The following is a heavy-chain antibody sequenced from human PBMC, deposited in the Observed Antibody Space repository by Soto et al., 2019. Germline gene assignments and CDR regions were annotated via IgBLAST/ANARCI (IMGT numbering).Heavy chain of an antibody. J-gene: IGHJ4*02. V-gene: IGHV3-48*02. CDR2: ISTTSSTI. Sequence: LRLSCASSAFAVSGYSMNWVRQAPGKGLEWVSYISTTSSTIYHADSVKGRFTISRDNAKNSLYLQMDSLRDEDTAVYYCVRDYCRTTTCRFDYWGQGTPVTVSS. D-gene: IGHD2-2*01. CDR3: VRDYCRTTTCRFDY. CDR1: AFAVSGYS.